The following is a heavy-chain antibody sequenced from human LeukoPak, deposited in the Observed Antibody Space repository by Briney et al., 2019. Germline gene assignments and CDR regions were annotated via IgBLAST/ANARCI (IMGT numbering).Heavy chain of an antibody. J-gene: IGHJ3*01. CDR3: ARERGYYVSGNAFDV. CDR1: GYSFTSYW. Sequence: GESLKISCKGSGYSFTSYWIGWVRQMPGKGLEWMGIIYPGDSDTRYSPSFQGQVTISADKSISTAYLQWSSLKASDTATYYCARERGYYVSGNAFDVWGQGTMVTVSS. D-gene: IGHD3-10*01. V-gene: IGHV5-51*01. CDR2: IYPGDSDT.